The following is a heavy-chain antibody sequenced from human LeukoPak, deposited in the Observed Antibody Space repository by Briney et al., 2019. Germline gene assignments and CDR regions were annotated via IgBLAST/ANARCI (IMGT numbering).Heavy chain of an antibody. Sequence: SVKVSCKASEGTFSSYANSWVRQAPGQGLEWMGRIIPILGIANYAQKFQGRVTITADKSTSTAYMELSSLRSEDTAVYYCARAMDSSGWYRVLFDYWGQGTLVTVSS. CDR3: ARAMDSSGWYRVLFDY. CDR1: EGTFSSYA. D-gene: IGHD6-19*01. CDR2: IIPILGIA. V-gene: IGHV1-69*04. J-gene: IGHJ4*02.